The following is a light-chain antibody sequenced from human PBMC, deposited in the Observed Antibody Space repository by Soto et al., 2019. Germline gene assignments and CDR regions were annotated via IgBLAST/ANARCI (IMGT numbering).Light chain of an antibody. CDR1: VSVTSY. CDR3: QQRGNWPLT. CDR2: DTS. Sequence: EIVLTQSPATLSLSPGERATLSCRASVSVTSYLAWYQQKPGQAPRLLIYDTSNRATGIPARFSGSGSGTDFTLTVSNLEPEDFAVYYCQQRGNWPLTFGEGTKVEI. V-gene: IGKV3-11*01. J-gene: IGKJ4*01.